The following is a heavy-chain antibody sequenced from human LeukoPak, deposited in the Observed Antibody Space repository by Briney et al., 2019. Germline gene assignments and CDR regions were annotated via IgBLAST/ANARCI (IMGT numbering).Heavy chain of an antibody. CDR3: AKDVRWGDI. V-gene: IGHV3-23*01. D-gene: IGHD4-23*01. Sequence: GGSLRLSCAASRLTFSSYAMTWVRQAPGKGLEWVSGISAGGGSTYYADSVKGRFTISRDNSKNTLYLQMNSLRAEDTAVYYCAKDVRWGDIWGQGTMVTVSS. CDR1: RLTFSSYA. CDR2: ISAGGGST. J-gene: IGHJ3*02.